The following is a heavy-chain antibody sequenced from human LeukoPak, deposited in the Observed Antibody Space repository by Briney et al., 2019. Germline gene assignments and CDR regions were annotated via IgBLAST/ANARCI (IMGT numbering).Heavy chain of an antibody. CDR3: ARAFGYYYDSSGYYPRYYYMDV. CDR2: INHSGST. CDR1: GFTFSSYS. D-gene: IGHD3-22*01. Sequence: GSLRLSCAASGFTFSSYSMNWVRQPPGKGLEWIGEINHSGSTNCNPSLKSRVTISVDTSKNQFSLKLSSVTAADTAVYYCARAFGYYYDSSGYYPRYYYMDVWGKGTTVTVSS. V-gene: IGHV4-34*01. J-gene: IGHJ6*03.